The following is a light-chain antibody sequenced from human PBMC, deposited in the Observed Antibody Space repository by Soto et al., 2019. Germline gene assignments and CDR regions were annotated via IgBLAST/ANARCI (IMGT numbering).Light chain of an antibody. CDR2: AAP. J-gene: IGKJ1*01. CDR3: QQYVSSPRT. Sequence: EIVLTQSPGTLSLSLGERATLSGRASQSVSSNFLAWYQQKPGQAPRLLFYAAPSRATGIPDRFSGSGSGTDFTITISRLEPEDFAVYYCQQYVSSPRTFGQGTKVEIK. CDR1: QSVSSNF. V-gene: IGKV3-20*01.